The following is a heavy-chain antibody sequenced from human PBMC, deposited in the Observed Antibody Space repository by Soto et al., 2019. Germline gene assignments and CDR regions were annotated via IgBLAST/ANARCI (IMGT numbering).Heavy chain of an antibody. Sequence: PSETLSLTCTVSGGSISSYYWSWIRQPAGKGLEWIGRIYTSGSTNYNPSLKSRVTMSVDTSKNQFSLNLRSVTAADTAVYYCASPRQGNYDFLSGYYALDYWGQGTLVTVSS. CDR3: ASPRQGNYDFLSGYYALDY. CDR2: IYTSGST. CDR1: GGSISSYY. J-gene: IGHJ4*02. V-gene: IGHV4-4*07. D-gene: IGHD3-3*01.